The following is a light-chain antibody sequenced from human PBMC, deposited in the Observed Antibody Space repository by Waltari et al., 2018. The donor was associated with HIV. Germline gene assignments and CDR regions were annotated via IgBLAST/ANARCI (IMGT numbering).Light chain of an antibody. Sequence: SVLTQSPSASGTPGQRVTISCSGGTSTIGSNSVCWYQQVPGTAPKLFMFSNSLRPSGVPDRFSGSKSGTSASLAISGLQSEDEADYYCATWDDTLDGPVFGGGTRLTVL. CDR3: ATWDDTLDGPV. CDR2: SNS. J-gene: IGLJ3*02. V-gene: IGLV1-44*01. CDR1: TSTIGSNS.